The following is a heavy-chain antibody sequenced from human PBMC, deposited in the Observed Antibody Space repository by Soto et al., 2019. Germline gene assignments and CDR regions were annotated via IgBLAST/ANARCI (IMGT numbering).Heavy chain of an antibody. J-gene: IGHJ4*02. Sequence: QVQLVQSGAEVKKPGASVRVSCKASGYTFTDYYIHWVRQAPGQGIEWMGWINANSGGTNYAQKFQGRVTMTRDTSISTAYMELSRLTPDDTAMYYCARGASTTFVVVVYWGQGTLVTVSS. CDR1: GYTFTDYY. V-gene: IGHV1-2*02. D-gene: IGHD2-15*01. CDR3: ARGASTTFVVVVY. CDR2: INANSGGT.